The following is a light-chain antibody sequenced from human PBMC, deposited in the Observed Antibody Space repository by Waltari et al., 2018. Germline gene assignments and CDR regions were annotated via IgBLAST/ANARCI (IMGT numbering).Light chain of an antibody. CDR2: CTS. CDR3: QQYGDLPVS. V-gene: IGKV1-33*01. Sequence: DIQMTQSPSSLAASVGDRVTITCRASQDIINYLNWYQQKPGKAPNLLIYCTSSLEAGVPSRFSGHGSGTDFTFTISSLQPEDVATYFCQQYGDLPVSFGGGTKVEIK. J-gene: IGKJ4*01. CDR1: QDIINY.